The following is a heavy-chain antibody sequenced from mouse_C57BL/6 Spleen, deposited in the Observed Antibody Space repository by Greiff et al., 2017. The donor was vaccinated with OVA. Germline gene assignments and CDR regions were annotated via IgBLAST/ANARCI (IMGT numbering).Heavy chain of an antibody. V-gene: IGHV5-6*01. CDR1: GFTFSSYG. Sequence: EVQRVESGGDLVKPGGSLKLSCAASGFTFSSYGMSWVRQTPDKRLEWVATISSGGSYTYSPDSVKGRFTISRDNAKNTLYLQMSSLKSEDTAMYYCARRGYDTGTTSYFDYWGQGTTLTVSS. J-gene: IGHJ2*01. D-gene: IGHD2-2*01. CDR2: ISSGGSYT. CDR3: ARRGYDTGTTSYFDY.